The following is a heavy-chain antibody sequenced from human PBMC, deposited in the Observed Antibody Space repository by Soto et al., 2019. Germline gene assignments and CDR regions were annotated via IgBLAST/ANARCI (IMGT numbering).Heavy chain of an antibody. Sequence: SETLSLTCTVSGVSISSGDYYWSWIRQTPGKGLEWIGYIYHSENTYYNPSLKSRVTISGDRSKNQFSLKLSSVTAADTAVYYCARVPDRWGQGTLVTVSS. J-gene: IGHJ5*02. CDR1: GVSISSGDYY. CDR3: ARVPDR. V-gene: IGHV4-30-2*01. CDR2: IYHSENT. D-gene: IGHD2-2*01.